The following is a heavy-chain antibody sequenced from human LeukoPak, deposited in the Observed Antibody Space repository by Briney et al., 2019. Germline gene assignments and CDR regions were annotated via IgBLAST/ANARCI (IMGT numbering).Heavy chain of an antibody. D-gene: IGHD2-2*01. CDR3: AKDPVVVPAADYYYYYGMDV. CDR2: ISYDGSNK. CDR1: GFTFSSYG. V-gene: IGHV3-30*18. Sequence: GGPLRLSCAASGFTFSSYGMHWVRQAPGKGLEWVAVISYDGSNKYYADSVKGRFTISRDNSKNTLYLQMNSLRAEDTAVYYCAKDPVVVPAADYYYYYGMDVWGQGTTVTVSS. J-gene: IGHJ6*02.